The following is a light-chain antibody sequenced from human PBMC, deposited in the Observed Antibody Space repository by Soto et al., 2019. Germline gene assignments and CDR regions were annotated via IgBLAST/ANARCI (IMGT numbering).Light chain of an antibody. CDR3: QQSYSTPYT. J-gene: IGKJ2*01. Sequence: DIQMTQSPSSLSASVGDRVTITCRTSQSISSSLNWYQQKPGKDPKRLIYAASTLQSGVPSRFRGSGSGTDFTLTIRSLQPEDSATDCCQQSYSTPYTFGQGTKLKIK. CDR2: AAS. V-gene: IGKV1-39*01. CDR1: QSISSS.